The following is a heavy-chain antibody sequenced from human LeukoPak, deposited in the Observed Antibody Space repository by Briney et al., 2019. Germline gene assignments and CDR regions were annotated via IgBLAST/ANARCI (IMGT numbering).Heavy chain of an antibody. D-gene: IGHD2-2*02. CDR3: TRSGLTGMRKYPRTPSYYSGMDV. CDR1: GGSFSGYL. CDR2: STYSGSI. Sequence: SETLSLTCAVHGGSFSGYLWSWIRQSPGKGLEWIGESTYSGSINYNPSLKSRVTISVDTSKNLFSLNLTSVTAADTAVYYCTRSGLTGMRKYPRTPSYYSGMDVWGQGTAVAVSS. V-gene: IGHV4-34*01. J-gene: IGHJ6*02.